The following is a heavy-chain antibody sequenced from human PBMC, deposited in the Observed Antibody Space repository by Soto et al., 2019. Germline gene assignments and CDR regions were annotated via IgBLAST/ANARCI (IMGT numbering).Heavy chain of an antibody. CDR3: ARDGQQLAPYAMDV. CDR2: IWYDGSHT. CDR1: GFIFKHHA. J-gene: IGHJ6*02. D-gene: IGHD1-1*01. V-gene: IGHV3-33*01. Sequence: QVQLVESGGGVVQPGRSLRLSCAASGFIFKHHAMHWVRQAAGKGLEWVAQIWYDGSHTYYTDSVKGRFTISRDNLKDMVYLQMDSLRAEDTAVYYCARDGQQLAPYAMDVWGQGPTVTVSS.